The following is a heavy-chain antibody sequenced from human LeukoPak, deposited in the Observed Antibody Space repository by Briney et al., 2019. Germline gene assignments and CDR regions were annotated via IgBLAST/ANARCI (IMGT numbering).Heavy chain of an antibody. V-gene: IGHV3-66*01. Sequence: GGSLRLSCAASGFIVSNNYMSWVRQAPGKGLECVAVIYSGGHTCYADSVKGRFNISRDNSKNTLYLQMNSLRVEDTAVYYCAVATIYYFDYWGQGTLVTVSS. CDR3: AVATIYYFDY. CDR2: IYSGGHT. D-gene: IGHD5-12*01. CDR1: GFIVSNNY. J-gene: IGHJ4*02.